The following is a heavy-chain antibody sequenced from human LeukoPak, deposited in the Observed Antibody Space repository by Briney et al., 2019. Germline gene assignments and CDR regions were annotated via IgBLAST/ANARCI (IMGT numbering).Heavy chain of an antibody. V-gene: IGHV3-23*01. Sequence: GGSLRLSCAASGFTFSTYAMSWVRQAPGKGLECVSGISGSSSHTEDADSVKGRFTISRDNSKNTLFLQMNNLRVEDTALYYCTKEYDKTNRSPQWGFDSWGQGTLVTVSS. CDR2: ISGSSSHT. CDR1: GFTFSTYA. CDR3: TKEYDKTNRSPQWGFDS. D-gene: IGHD6-19*01. J-gene: IGHJ4*02.